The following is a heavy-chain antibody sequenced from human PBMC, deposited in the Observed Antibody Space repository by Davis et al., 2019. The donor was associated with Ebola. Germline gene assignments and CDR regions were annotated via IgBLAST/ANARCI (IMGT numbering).Heavy chain of an antibody. CDR3: TRHVPGDFWFLDL. CDR1: GFTLRSYW. D-gene: IGHD4-17*01. Sequence: GESLKISCAASGFTLRSYWMHWVRQVPGKGLVCVAYIHSAGTKTTYADSVKGRFTISRDNAKNIVYLQMNDLRAEDTAVHYCTRHVPGDFWFLDLWGRGTMVTVSS. J-gene: IGHJ2*01. V-gene: IGHV3-74*01. CDR2: IHSAGTKT.